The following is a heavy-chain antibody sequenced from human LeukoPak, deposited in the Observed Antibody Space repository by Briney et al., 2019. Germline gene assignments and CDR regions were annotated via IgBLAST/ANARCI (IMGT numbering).Heavy chain of an antibody. CDR2: IYYSGST. D-gene: IGHD5-18*01. J-gene: IGHJ4*02. Sequence: SETLSLTCTVSGGSISSGGYYWSWIRQHPGKGLEWIGYIYYSGSTYYNPSLKSRVTISVDTSKNQFSLKLSSVTAADTAVYYCASLGHSYGYFDYWGQGTLVTVSS. V-gene: IGHV4-31*03. CDR3: ASLGHSYGYFDY. CDR1: GGSISSGGYY.